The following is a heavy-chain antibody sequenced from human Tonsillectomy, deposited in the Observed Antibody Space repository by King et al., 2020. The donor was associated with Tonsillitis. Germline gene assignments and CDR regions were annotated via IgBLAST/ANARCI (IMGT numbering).Heavy chain of an antibody. CDR2: IFPGDSDT. CDR3: TRPAGYRNTWHGIWFDP. Sequence: VQLVQSGAEVKKPGESLKISCKGSGYNFTTYWIGWVRQMPGKGLEWMGIIFPGDSDTKYSPSSEGQVTMSVDKSTNTAYLQWISLKASDTAMYYCTRPAGYRNTWHGIWFDPWGQGTLVTVSS. D-gene: IGHD6-13*01. CDR1: GYNFTTYW. V-gene: IGHV5-51*03. J-gene: IGHJ5*02.